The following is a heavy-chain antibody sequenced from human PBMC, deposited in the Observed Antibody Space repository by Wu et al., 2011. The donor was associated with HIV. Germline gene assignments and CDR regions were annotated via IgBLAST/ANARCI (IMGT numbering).Heavy chain of an antibody. D-gene: IGHD2-15*01. Sequence: QVQLVQSGAEVKKPGSSVKVSCKASGATFSSYAISWVRQAPGQGLEWMGRILPVFDTLNYAQKFQGRVTITADKSTTTTYMELRSLKSDDTAVYYCASVRCHVDHCYFPLLGTAFDIWGQGTMVTVSS. CDR3: ASVRCHVDHCYFPLLGTAFDI. CDR2: ILPVFDTL. J-gene: IGHJ3*02. CDR1: GATFSSYA. V-gene: IGHV1-69*14.